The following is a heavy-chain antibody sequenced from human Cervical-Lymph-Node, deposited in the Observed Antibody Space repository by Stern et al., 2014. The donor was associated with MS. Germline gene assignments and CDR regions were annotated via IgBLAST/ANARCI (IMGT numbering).Heavy chain of an antibody. CDR1: GGTFNSYA. CDR2: IIPIFDTT. Sequence: QVQLVQSGAEVKKPGSSVKVSCKASGGTFNSYAISWVRQAPGQGLEWMGGIIPIFDTTNYTQKFQGRVTITRDTSASTAYMELSSLRSEDTAVYYCEVITFGGVIVSYWGQGTLVTVSS. V-gene: IGHV1-69*06. CDR3: EVITFGGVIVSY. J-gene: IGHJ4*02. D-gene: IGHD3-16*02.